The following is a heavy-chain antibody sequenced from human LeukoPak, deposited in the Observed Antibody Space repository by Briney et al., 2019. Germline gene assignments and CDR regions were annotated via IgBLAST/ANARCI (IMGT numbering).Heavy chain of an antibody. J-gene: IGHJ4*02. CDR3: ARDYYDSSGYDY. CDR1: GFTFSSYS. D-gene: IGHD3-22*01. V-gene: IGHV3-48*02. Sequence: GGSLRLSCAASGFTFSSYSMNWVRQAPGKGREWVSYISSSSSTIYYADSVKGRFTISRDNAKNSLYLQMNSLRDEDTGVYYCARDYYDSSGYDYWGQGTLVTVSS. CDR2: ISSSSSTI.